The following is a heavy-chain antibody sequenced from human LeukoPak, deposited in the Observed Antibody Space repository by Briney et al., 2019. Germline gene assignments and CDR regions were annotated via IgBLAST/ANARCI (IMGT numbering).Heavy chain of an antibody. CDR1: GGSISSSSYY. Sequence: SETLSLTCTVSGGSISSSSYYWSWIRQPPGKGLEWIGEINHSGSTNYNPSLKSRVTISGDTSKNPFSLKLSSVTAADTAVYHCARDRRSSSSGMDVWGRGTTVTVSS. V-gene: IGHV4-39*07. CDR2: INHSGST. J-gene: IGHJ6*02. D-gene: IGHD6-13*01. CDR3: ARDRRSSSSGMDV.